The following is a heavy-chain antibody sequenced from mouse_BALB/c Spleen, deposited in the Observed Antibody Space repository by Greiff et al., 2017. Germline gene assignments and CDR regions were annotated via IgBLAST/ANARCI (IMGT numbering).Heavy chain of an antibody. J-gene: IGHJ4*01. V-gene: IGHV1-15*01. CDR3: TRGYSAMDY. Sequence: QVQLKQSGAELVRPGASVTLSCKASGYTFTDYEMHWVKQTPVHGLEWIGAIDPETGGTAYNQKFKGKATLTADKSSSTAYMELRSLTSEDSAVYYCTRGYSAMDYWGQGTSVTVSS. CDR2: IDPETGGT. CDR1: GYTFTDYE.